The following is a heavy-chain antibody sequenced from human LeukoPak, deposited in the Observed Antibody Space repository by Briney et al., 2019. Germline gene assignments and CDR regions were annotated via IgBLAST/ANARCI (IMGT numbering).Heavy chain of an antibody. CDR2: ISSSSSYT. Sequence: AGGSLRLSCAASGFTFSDYYMSWIRQAPGKGLEWVSYISSSSSYTNYADSVKGRFTISRDNAKNSLYLQMNSLRAEDTAVYYCARGGYGGYDWVDYWGQGTLVTVSS. CDR3: ARGGYGGYDWVDY. J-gene: IGHJ4*02. V-gene: IGHV3-11*05. CDR1: GFTFSDYY. D-gene: IGHD5-12*01.